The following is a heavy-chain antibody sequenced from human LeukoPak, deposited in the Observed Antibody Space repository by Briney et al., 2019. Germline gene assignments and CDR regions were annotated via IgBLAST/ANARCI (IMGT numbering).Heavy chain of an antibody. CDR1: GYTFTSYY. Sequence: GASVKVSCKASGYTFTSYYMHWVRQAPGQGLEWMGIINPSGGSTSYAQKFQGRVTMTRDTSTSTVYMELSSLRSEDTAVYYCASPPEKYGSGRKYFQHWGQGTLVTVSS. V-gene: IGHV1-46*01. J-gene: IGHJ1*01. CDR3: ASPPEKYGSGRKYFQH. D-gene: IGHD3-10*01. CDR2: INPSGGST.